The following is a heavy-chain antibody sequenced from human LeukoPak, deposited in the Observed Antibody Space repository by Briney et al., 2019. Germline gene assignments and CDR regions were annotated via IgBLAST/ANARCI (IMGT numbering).Heavy chain of an antibody. CDR3: ARETYINGYFDY. D-gene: IGHD2-8*01. CDR1: GFTFSSYA. J-gene: IGHJ4*02. CDR2: ISGSGGST. V-gene: IGHV3-23*01. Sequence: GGSLRRSCAASGFTFSSYAMSWVRQAPGKGLEWVSAISGSGGSTYYADSVKGRFTISRDNSKNTLYLQMNSLRAEDTAVFYCARETYINGYFDYWGQGALVTVSS.